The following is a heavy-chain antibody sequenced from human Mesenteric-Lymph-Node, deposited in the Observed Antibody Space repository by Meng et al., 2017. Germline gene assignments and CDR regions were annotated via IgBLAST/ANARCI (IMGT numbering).Heavy chain of an antibody. CDR3: ARAGYYRPGDY. CDR2: ISQSEST. J-gene: IGHJ4*02. CDR1: GASISSPSW. V-gene: IGHV4-4*02. Sequence: QLQLQESGPGLVKLSGTLSLTCAVSGASISSPSWWSWVRQPPGKGLEWIGEISQSESTAYNPTLKSRVSISLDTSKNQFSLNLRSVTAADTAVYYCARAGYYRPGDYWGPGSLVTVSS. D-gene: IGHD1-14*01.